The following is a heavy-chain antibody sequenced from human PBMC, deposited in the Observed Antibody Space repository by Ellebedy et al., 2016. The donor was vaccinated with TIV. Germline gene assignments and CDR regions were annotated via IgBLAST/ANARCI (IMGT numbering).Heavy chain of an antibody. D-gene: IGHD2/OR15-2a*01. CDR2: IYYSGNT. Sequence: SETLSLTCTVSGGSISSDSTYWGWVRQPPGRGLEWIGSIYYSGNTYYNPSLKSRVTISVDTSKSQFSLRLNSVTAADTAVYYCAREGVTTLHNGITEYFNVFDIWGQGTVVTVSS. CDR1: GGSISSDSTY. V-gene: IGHV4-39*07. J-gene: IGHJ3*02. CDR3: AREGVTTLHNGITEYFNVFDI.